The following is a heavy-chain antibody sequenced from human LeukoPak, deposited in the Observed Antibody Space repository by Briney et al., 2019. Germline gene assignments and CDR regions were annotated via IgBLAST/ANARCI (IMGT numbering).Heavy chain of an antibody. V-gene: IGHV6-1*01. J-gene: IGHJ4*02. CDR3: ARDVAAGAGTPFDY. D-gene: IGHD6-19*01. CDR2: TYYRSKWYN. Sequence: SQTLSLTCAISGDSVSSNSAAWNWLRQSPSRGLEWLGRTYYRSKWYNDYAVSVKSRITINPDTSKNQFSLQLNSVTPENTAVYYCARDVAAGAGTPFDYWGQGTLVTVSS. CDR1: GDSVSSNSAA.